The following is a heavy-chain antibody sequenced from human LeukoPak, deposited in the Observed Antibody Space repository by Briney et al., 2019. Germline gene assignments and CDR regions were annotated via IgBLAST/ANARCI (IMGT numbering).Heavy chain of an antibody. CDR2: ISGSGGST. J-gene: IGHJ4*02. CDR3: AKGPRITMIVVVITTAPDY. V-gene: IGHV3-23*01. Sequence: GGSLRFSCAASGFTFSSYAMSWVRQAPGKGLEWVSAISGSGGSTYYADSVKGRFTISRDNSKNTLYLQMNSLRAEDTAVYYCAKGPRITMIVVVITTAPDYWGQGTLVTVSS. CDR1: GFTFSSYA. D-gene: IGHD3-22*01.